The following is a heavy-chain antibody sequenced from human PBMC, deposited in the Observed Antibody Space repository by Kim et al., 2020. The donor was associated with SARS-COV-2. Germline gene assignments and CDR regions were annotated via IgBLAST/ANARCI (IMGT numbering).Heavy chain of an antibody. CDR3: ARGGTSIAARPSRAFDI. CDR1: GGTFSSYA. J-gene: IGHJ3*02. D-gene: IGHD6-6*01. Sequence: SVKVSCKASGGTFSSYAISWVRQAPGQGLEWMGGIIPIFGTANYAQKFQGRVTITADESTSTAYMELSSLRSEDTAVYYCARGGTSIAARPSRAFDIWGQGTMVTVSS. V-gene: IGHV1-69*13. CDR2: IIPIFGTA.